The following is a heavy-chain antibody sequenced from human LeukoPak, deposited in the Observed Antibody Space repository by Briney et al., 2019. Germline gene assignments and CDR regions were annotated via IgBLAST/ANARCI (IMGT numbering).Heavy chain of an antibody. Sequence: GGSLRLSCAASGFAFNTYWMHWDRQAPGKGLVWVSRIKSDGSDTTYTDSVKGRFTISRDNAKNTLYLQMNSLSAEDTAMYFCARDRGYTFDYWGQGTLVTVSS. CDR1: GFAFNTYW. D-gene: IGHD3-22*01. CDR2: IKSDGSDT. CDR3: ARDRGYTFDY. V-gene: IGHV3-74*01. J-gene: IGHJ4*02.